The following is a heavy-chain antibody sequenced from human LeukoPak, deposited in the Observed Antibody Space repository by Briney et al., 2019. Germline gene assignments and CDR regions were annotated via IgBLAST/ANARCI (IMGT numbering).Heavy chain of an antibody. CDR2: INHSGST. Sequence: SETLSLTCAVYGGSVSGYYWSWIRQPPGKGLEWIGEINHSGSTNYNPSLKSRVTISVDTSKNQFSLKLSSVTAADTAVFYCARTMGRWLQNAVGDYWGQGTLVTVSS. D-gene: IGHD5-24*01. J-gene: IGHJ4*02. CDR1: GGSVSGYY. CDR3: ARTMGRWLQNAVGDY. V-gene: IGHV4-34*01.